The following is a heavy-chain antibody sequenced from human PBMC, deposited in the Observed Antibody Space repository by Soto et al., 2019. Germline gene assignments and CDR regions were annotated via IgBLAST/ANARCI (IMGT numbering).Heavy chain of an antibody. CDR2: IYHSGST. Sequence: QLQLQESGSGLVKPSQTLSLTCAVSGGSISSGGYSWSWIRQPPGKGLGWIGYIYHSGSTYYNPSLKSRVTISVDRSKNQFSLKLSSVTAADTAVYYCASQRRGPSYYFDYWGQGTLVTVSS. D-gene: IGHD3-16*01. V-gene: IGHV4-30-2*01. J-gene: IGHJ4*02. CDR3: ASQRRGPSYYFDY. CDR1: GGSISSGGYS.